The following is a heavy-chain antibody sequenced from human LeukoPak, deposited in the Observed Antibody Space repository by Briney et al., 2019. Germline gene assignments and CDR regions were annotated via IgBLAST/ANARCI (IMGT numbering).Heavy chain of an antibody. Sequence: SETLSLTCTVSGGSISSYYWSWIRQPPGKGLEWIGYIYCSGSTNYNPSLKSRVTISVDTSKNQFSLKLSSVTAADTAVYYCARQIDAFDIWGQGTMVTVSS. J-gene: IGHJ3*02. CDR3: ARQIDAFDI. CDR1: GGSISSYY. CDR2: IYCSGST. V-gene: IGHV4-59*08.